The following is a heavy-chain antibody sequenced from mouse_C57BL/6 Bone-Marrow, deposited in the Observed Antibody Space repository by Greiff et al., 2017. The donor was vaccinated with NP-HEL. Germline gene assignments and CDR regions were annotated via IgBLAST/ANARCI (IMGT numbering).Heavy chain of an antibody. CDR2: INPNNGGT. J-gene: IGHJ1*03. CDR3: ARPRPRYWYFDV. CDR1: GYTFTDYN. V-gene: IGHV1-18*01. Sequence: EVQLQQSGPELVKPGASVKIPCKASGYTFTDYNMDWVKQSHGKSLEWIGDINPNNGGTIYNQKFKGKATLTVDKSSSTAYMELRSLTSEDTAVYYCARPRPRYWYFDVWGTGTTVTVSS.